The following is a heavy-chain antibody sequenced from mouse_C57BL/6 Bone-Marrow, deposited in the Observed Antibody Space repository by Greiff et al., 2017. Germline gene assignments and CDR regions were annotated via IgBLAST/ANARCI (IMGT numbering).Heavy chain of an antibody. Sequence: QVQLQQPGAELVMPGASVKLPCKASGYTFTSYWMHWVKQRPGQGLEWIGDIDPSDSYTNYNQKFKGKSTLTVDKSSSTAYMQLSSLTSEDSAVYYCALTGTPFAYWGQGTLVTVSA. CDR1: GYTFTSYW. CDR2: IDPSDSYT. D-gene: IGHD4-1*01. CDR3: ALTGTPFAY. J-gene: IGHJ3*01. V-gene: IGHV1-69*01.